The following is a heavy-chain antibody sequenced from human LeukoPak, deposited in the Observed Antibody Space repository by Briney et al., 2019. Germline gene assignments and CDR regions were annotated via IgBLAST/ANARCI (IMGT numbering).Heavy chain of an antibody. D-gene: IGHD1-26*01. J-gene: IGHJ4*02. CDR2: IHPGDSEI. Sequence: GESLKISCKASGYRFTSNLIGWVRQMPGKGLECTGIIHPGDSEIRYSPSFQGQVTISVDKSISTAYLQWSGLKASDTASYYCARRLGATQTYFDIWGQGALVTVSS. CDR1: GYRFTSNL. CDR3: ARRLGATQTYFDI. V-gene: IGHV5-51*01.